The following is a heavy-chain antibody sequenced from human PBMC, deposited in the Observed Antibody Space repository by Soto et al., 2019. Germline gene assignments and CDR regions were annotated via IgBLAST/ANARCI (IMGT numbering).Heavy chain of an antibody. Sequence: ASVKVSCKASGYTFAGYGISWVRQAPGQGLEWMGWISAYNGNTNYAQKLQGRVTMTTDTSTSTAYMELRSLRSDDTAVYYCARAWFSITRCAIVNYYYYGMDVWGQGCTVTVSS. CDR3: ARAWFSITRCAIVNYYYYGMDV. CDR1: GYTFAGYG. D-gene: IGHD2-2*01. CDR2: ISAYNGNT. V-gene: IGHV1-18*01. J-gene: IGHJ6*02.